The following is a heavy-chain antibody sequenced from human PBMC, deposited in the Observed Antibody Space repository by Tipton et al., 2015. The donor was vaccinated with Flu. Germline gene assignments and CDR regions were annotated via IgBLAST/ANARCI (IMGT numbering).Heavy chain of an antibody. D-gene: IGHD2-2*01. Sequence: LRLSCAASGFTVSSNYMSWVRQAPGKGLEWVSVIYSGGSTYYADSVKGRFTISRDNSKNTPYLQMNSLRAEDTAVYYCAREGYLGFFDLWGRGSLLPVPS. J-gene: IGHJ2*01. CDR2: IYSGGST. CDR3: AREGYLGFFDL. CDR1: GFTVSSNY. V-gene: IGHV3-53*01.